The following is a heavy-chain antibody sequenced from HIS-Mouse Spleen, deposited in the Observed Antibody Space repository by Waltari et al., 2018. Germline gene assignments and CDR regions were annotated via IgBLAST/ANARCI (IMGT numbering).Heavy chain of an antibody. Sequence: QVQLVESGGGLVKPGGSLRLSCAASGYTFSDYSMSTLRQAPGKGLEWVSYISSSGSTISYADSVKGRFTISRDNAKNSLYLQMNSLRAEDTAVYYCARKDIVVVPAAMGGAFDIWGQGTMVTVSS. V-gene: IGHV3-11*01. J-gene: IGHJ3*02. CDR3: ARKDIVVVPAAMGGAFDI. CDR1: GYTFSDYS. D-gene: IGHD2-2*01. CDR2: ISSSGSTI.